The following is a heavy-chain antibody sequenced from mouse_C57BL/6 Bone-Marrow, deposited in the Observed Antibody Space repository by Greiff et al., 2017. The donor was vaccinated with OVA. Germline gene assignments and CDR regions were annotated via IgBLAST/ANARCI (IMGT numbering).Heavy chain of an antibody. Sequence: EVHLVESGGDLVKPGGSLKLSCAASGFTFSSYGMSWVRQTPDKRLEWVATISSGGSYTYYPDSVKGRFTISRDNAKHTLYLQMSSLKSEDTAMYYCARPFITTVVATDWYFDVGGTGTTVTVSS. J-gene: IGHJ1*03. V-gene: IGHV5-6*01. CDR2: ISSGGSYT. D-gene: IGHD1-1*01. CDR1: GFTFSSYG. CDR3: ARPFITTVVATDWYFDV.